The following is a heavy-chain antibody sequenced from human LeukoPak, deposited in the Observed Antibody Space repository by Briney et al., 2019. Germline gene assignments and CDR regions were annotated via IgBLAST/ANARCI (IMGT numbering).Heavy chain of an antibody. CDR1: GFTFRSHW. J-gene: IGHJ6*02. D-gene: IGHD3-22*01. Sequence: PGGSLRLSCVASGFTFRSHWMSWVRRAPGKGLEWVANIKHDGSKEYYVDSVKGRFTISRDNAKNSLYLQMNSLRAEDTAVYFCARDENGYDYEDGMDVWGQGATVTVSS. CDR3: ARDENGYDYEDGMDV. V-gene: IGHV3-7*01. CDR2: IKHDGSKE.